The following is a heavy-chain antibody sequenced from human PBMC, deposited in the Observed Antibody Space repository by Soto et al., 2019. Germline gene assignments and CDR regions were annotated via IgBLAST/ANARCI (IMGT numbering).Heavy chain of an antibody. D-gene: IGHD6-19*01. CDR3: AKVAVAGISFQH. J-gene: IGHJ1*01. Sequence: EVQLLEAGGGLVQPGGSLRLSCAASGFTFSSYAMSWVRQAPGKGLEWVSAISGSGGSTYYADSVKGRFTISRDNSKNTLYQQMNSLRAEDTAVYYCAKVAVAGISFQHWGQGTLVTVSS. CDR1: GFTFSSYA. CDR2: ISGSGGST. V-gene: IGHV3-23*01.